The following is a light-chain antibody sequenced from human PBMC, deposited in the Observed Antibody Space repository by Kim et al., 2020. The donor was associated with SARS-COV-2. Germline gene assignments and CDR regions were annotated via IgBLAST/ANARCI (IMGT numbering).Light chain of an antibody. V-gene: IGLV2-23*01. CDR3: CSYAGSSTWV. J-gene: IGLJ3*02. Sequence: QSITISCTGTSSDVGSYNLVSWYQQHPGKAPQLMIYEGSKRPSGVSNRFSGSKSGNTASLTISGLQAEDEADYYCCSYAGSSTWVFGGGTKVTVL. CDR2: EGS. CDR1: SSDVGSYNL.